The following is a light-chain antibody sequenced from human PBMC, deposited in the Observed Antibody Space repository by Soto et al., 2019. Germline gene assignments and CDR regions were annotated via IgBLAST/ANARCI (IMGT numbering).Light chain of an antibody. V-gene: IGKV3-20*01. CDR3: QHFGGTTFT. CDR2: GAS. CDR1: QSVSSSY. J-gene: IGKJ5*01. Sequence: IVLTQSPDPLSLSPGEGATLSCRASQSVSSSYIAWYQQRPGQTPSLLIYGASTRATGIPDRFSGSGSGTHFTLTISRLEPGDFAVYYCQHFGGTTFTFGQGTRLET.